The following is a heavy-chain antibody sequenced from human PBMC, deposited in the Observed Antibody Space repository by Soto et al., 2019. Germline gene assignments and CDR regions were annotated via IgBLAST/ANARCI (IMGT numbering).Heavy chain of an antibody. J-gene: IGHJ4*02. CDR3: TTGSTSTKNY. D-gene: IGHD6-6*01. V-gene: IGHV3-15*01. CDR1: GFTFSNAW. Sequence: NPGGSLRLSCAASGFTFSNAWSSWVRQAPGKGLEWVGRIKSKTDGGTTDYTAPVKGRFTISRDDSKNTLYLQMNSLKIEDTAVYYCTTGSTSTKNYWGQGTLVTVSS. CDR2: IKSKTDGGTT.